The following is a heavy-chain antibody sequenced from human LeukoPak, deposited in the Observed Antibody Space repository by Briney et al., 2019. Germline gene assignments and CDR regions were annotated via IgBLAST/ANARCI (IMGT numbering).Heavy chain of an antibody. CDR3: ARCPGNDYPTLFDY. CDR2: ISAYNGNT. J-gene: IGHJ4*02. Sequence: GASVKVSCKASGYTFTSYGISWVRQAPGQGLEWMGWISAYNGNTNYAQKLQGRVTMTTDTSTSTAYMELRSLRSDDTAVYYCARCPGNDYPTLFDYWGQGTLVTVSS. V-gene: IGHV1-18*01. CDR1: GYTFTSYG. D-gene: IGHD4-11*01.